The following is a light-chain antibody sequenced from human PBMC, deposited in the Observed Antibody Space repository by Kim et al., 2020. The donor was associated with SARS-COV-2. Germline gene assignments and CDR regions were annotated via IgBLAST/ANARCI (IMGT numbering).Light chain of an antibody. J-gene: IGKJ4*01. CDR2: GAS. Sequence: ASEGDRVTITCRASQGITDYLAWYQQKPGKVPKVLIYGASTLQSGVPSRFSGSGFGTDFTLTISSLQPEDVATYYCQKYNSAPLTFGGGTKVDIK. V-gene: IGKV1-27*01. CDR3: QKYNSAPLT. CDR1: QGITDY.